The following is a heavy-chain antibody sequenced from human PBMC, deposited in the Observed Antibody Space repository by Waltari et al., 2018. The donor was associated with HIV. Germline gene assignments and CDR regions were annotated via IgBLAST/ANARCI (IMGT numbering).Heavy chain of an antibody. Sequence: QVHLVQSGPEVKRPGASVKLSCKAYGYTFINFDVNWVRQAAGQGPEWLGWMNPNSCNTASPYLFEARVTMTRDLATDTAYMEMSGLTPEDTAIYYCARNSSGKGNRYFYYGLDVWGQG. CDR1: GYTFINFD. CDR2: MNPNSCNT. J-gene: IGHJ6*02. CDR3: ARNSSGKGNRYFYYGLDV. D-gene: IGHD3-22*01. V-gene: IGHV1-8*02.